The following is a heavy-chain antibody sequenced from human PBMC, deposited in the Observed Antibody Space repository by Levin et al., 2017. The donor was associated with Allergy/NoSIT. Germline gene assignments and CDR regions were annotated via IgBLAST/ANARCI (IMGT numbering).Heavy chain of an antibody. CDR3: ARRYSGLGTYYMDV. Sequence: TGGSLRLSCEEEGGKGRRKERRGGRKERGKGLEWVSLIYRGGTTYYAYVWKVRFPLSRDNSNNTLYLQMNSLRAADTAVYYCARRYSGLGTYYMDVWGKGTTVTVAS. CDR1: GGKGRRKE. J-gene: IGHJ6*03. D-gene: IGHD3-10*01. V-gene: IGHV3-66*01. CDR2: IYRGGTT.